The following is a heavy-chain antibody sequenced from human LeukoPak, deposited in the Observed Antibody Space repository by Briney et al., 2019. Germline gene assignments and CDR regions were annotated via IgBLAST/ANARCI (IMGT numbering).Heavy chain of an antibody. D-gene: IGHD4-11*01. CDR1: GFTFSSYA. CDR3: TTDTPSYSKRTFDY. CDR2: IKSKTDGGTT. Sequence: GGSLRLSCAASGFTFSSYAMSWVRQAPGKGLEWVGRIKSKTDGGTTDYAAPVKGRFTISRDDSKNTLYLQMNSLKTEDTAVYYCTTDTPSYSKRTFDYWGQGTLVTVSS. V-gene: IGHV3-15*01. J-gene: IGHJ4*02.